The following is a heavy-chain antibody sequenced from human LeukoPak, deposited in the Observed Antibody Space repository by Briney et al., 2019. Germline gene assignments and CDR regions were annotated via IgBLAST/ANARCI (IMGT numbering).Heavy chain of an antibody. D-gene: IGHD3-3*01. CDR2: ISSSSGNF. Sequence: GGSLRLSCAASGFTFSSYWMSWVRQAPGKGLEWVSNISSSSGNFDYADSVKGRFTISRDNAKNSLYLQMNSLRAEDTALYYCARELDDAFDIWGQGTMVTVSS. J-gene: IGHJ3*02. CDR1: GFTFSSYW. V-gene: IGHV3-48*01. CDR3: ARELDDAFDI.